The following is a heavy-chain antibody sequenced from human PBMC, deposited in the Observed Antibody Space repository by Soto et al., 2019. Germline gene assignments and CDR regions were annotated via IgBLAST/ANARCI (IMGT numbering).Heavy chain of an antibody. D-gene: IGHD3-22*01. Sequence: PGGSLRLSCAASGFTFDDYAMHWVRQAPGKGLEWVSGISWNSGSIGYADSVKGRFTISRDNAKNSLYLQMSSLRAEDTALYYCAKDIGYYDSSGYFDYWGQGTLVTVSS. V-gene: IGHV3-9*01. CDR3: AKDIGYYDSSGYFDY. CDR2: ISWNSGSI. CDR1: GFTFDDYA. J-gene: IGHJ4*02.